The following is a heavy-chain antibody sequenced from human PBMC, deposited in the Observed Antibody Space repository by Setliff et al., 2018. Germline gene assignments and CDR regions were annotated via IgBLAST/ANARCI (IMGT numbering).Heavy chain of an antibody. CDR1: GYTFTGYF. CDR2: ISGYIGDT. Sequence: ASVKVSCKASGYTFTGYFIHWVRQAPGQGLEWMGWISGYIGDTNYAQSFQGRVTMTTDTSTYTAYMELTSLRSDDTAVYYFARVRGDYGDQEFDYWGQGTLVTVSS. CDR3: ARVRGDYGDQEFDY. J-gene: IGHJ4*02. V-gene: IGHV1-18*04. D-gene: IGHD4-17*01.